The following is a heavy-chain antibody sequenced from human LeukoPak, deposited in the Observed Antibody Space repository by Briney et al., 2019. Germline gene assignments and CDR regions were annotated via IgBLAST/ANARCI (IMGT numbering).Heavy chain of an antibody. J-gene: IGHJ5*01. D-gene: IGHD1-26*01. V-gene: IGHV3-72*01. CDR3: VRDAHGSYDS. CDR2: TRSKFESYTT. Sequence: GGSLRLSCAASGFTVSDYNMDWVRQAPGKGLEWVGRTRSKFESYTTEYAASVKGRFTISRDGSKSSLFLQMNSLKTEDTAVYYCVRDAHGSYDSWGQGTLVTVSS. CDR1: GFTVSDYN.